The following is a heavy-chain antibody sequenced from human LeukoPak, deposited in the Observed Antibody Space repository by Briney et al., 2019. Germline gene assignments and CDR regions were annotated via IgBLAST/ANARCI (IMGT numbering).Heavy chain of an antibody. D-gene: IGHD1-26*01. CDR3: ARDRVVGVTDYYYYMDV. CDR1: GGSFSGYY. CDR2: IYYSGST. J-gene: IGHJ6*03. V-gene: IGHV4-59*01. Sequence: SETLSLTCAVYGGSFSGYYWSWIRQPPGKGLEWIGYIYYSGSTNYNPSLKSRVTISVDTSKNQFSLKLSSVTAADTAVYYCARDRVVGVTDYYYYMDVWGKGTTVTVSS.